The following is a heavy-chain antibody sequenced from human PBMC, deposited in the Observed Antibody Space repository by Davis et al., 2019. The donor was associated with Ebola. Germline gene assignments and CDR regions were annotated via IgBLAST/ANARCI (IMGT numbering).Heavy chain of an antibody. CDR3: ADVDTAMVDY. J-gene: IGHJ4*02. V-gene: IGHV3-23*01. Sequence: GESLKISCAASGFSFTSYAMTWVRQAPGKGLQWVSVISASAGSTFYADSVKGRFTISRDNSKNTLYLQMNSLRAEDTAVYYCADVDTAMVDYWGQGTLVTVSS. CDR2: ISASAGST. D-gene: IGHD5-18*01. CDR1: GFSFTSYA.